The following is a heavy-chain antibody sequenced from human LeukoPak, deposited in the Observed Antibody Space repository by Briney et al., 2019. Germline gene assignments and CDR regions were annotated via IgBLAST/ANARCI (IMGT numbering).Heavy chain of an antibody. Sequence: GGSLRLPCTASGFTFSSYWMTWVRQAPGKGLEWVANIEQAGSATYYVDSVKGRFTISRDNAKNLLYLQMNSLRAEDSAVYHCGRFGYVAAVDSWGQGALVTVSS. CDR1: GFTFSSYW. V-gene: IGHV3-7*01. J-gene: IGHJ4*02. CDR3: GRFGYVAAVDS. CDR2: IEQAGSAT. D-gene: IGHD2-15*01.